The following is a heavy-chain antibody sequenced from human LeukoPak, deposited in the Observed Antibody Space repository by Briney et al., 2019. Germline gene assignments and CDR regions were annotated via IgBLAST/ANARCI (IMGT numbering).Heavy chain of an antibody. Sequence: GSSVNVSCKPSGGTFSRYAISWVRQAPGPGLEWMGGIIPIFGTANYAQKFQGRVTITADESTSTAYMELSSLRSEDTAVYYCARGSSGWSFDYWGQGTLVTVSS. J-gene: IGHJ4*02. CDR3: ARGSSGWSFDY. V-gene: IGHV1-69*01. D-gene: IGHD6-19*01. CDR1: GGTFSRYA. CDR2: IIPIFGTA.